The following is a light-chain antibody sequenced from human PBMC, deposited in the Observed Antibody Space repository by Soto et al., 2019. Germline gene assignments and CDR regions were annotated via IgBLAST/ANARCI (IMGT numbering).Light chain of an antibody. CDR3: QQYESSWT. CDR2: GAS. J-gene: IGKJ1*01. V-gene: IGKV3-20*01. Sequence: EIVLTQSPGTLSLSPGEGATLSCRASQSISSTFLAWYQHKPGQAPRVLIYGASRRAAGIPDRFSGSGSGTDFTLTISRLEPDDFAVYYCQQYESSWTFGQGTKVEMK. CDR1: QSISSTF.